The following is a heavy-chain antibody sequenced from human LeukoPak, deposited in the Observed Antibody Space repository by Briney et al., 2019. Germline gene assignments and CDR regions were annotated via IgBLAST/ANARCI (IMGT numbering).Heavy chain of an antibody. J-gene: IGHJ5*02. Sequence: GRSLRLSWAASGXTFSTYGVHWVRQAPGKGLEWVAVIWYDGSNKYYADSVEGRFTVSRDNSKNTLYLQMSTLRAEDTAVYYCAKAGRNYHNWLDPWGQGTLVTVSS. CDR3: AKAGRNYHNWLDP. D-gene: IGHD4-11*01. CDR1: GXTFSTYG. CDR2: IWYDGSNK. V-gene: IGHV3-33*06.